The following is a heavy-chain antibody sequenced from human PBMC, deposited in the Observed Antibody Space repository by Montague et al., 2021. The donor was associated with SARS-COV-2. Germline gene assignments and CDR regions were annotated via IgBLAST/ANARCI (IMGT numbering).Heavy chain of an antibody. CDR2: ISYTGHT. CDR3: ARSHYSVGWCPD. D-gene: IGHD5/OR15-5a*01. CDR1: GGSFSGYF. J-gene: IGHJ4*02. V-gene: IGHV4-34*01. Sequence: SETLSLTCAIYGGSFSGYFWSWIRQSPGKGLEWIGEISYTGHTRYNPSLQSRVSISGDSSENQFSLTLTSVTAADTAVYYCARSHYSVGWCPDWGQGTLVTVSS.